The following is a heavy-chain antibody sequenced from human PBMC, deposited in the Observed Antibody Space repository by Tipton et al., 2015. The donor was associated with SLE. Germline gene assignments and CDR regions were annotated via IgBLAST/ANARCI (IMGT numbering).Heavy chain of an antibody. D-gene: IGHD3-9*01. CDR1: GGSFSGYY. Sequence: TLSLTCAVYGGSFSGYYWTWIRQTPGKGLEWIAEINHSGTTNYNPSLKSRVTMATDTSKNHFSLKLTSLTAADTGLYYCARRSPRLGTSTRGWFDPWGQGILVTVS. CDR2: INHSGTT. J-gene: IGHJ5*02. V-gene: IGHV4-34*01. CDR3: ARRSPRLGTSTRGWFDP.